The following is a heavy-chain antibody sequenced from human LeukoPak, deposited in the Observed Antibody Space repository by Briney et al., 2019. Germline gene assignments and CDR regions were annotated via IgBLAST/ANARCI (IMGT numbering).Heavy chain of an antibody. Sequence: ASVKVSCKASGYTFTNYAMNWVRQAPGQWLEWMGRIIPILGIANYAQKFQGRVTITADKSTSTAYMELSSLRSEDTAVYYCARDTLGYSGYDSRDWFDPWGQGTLVTVSS. CDR2: IIPILGIA. D-gene: IGHD5-12*01. CDR1: GYTFTNYA. CDR3: ARDTLGYSGYDSRDWFDP. J-gene: IGHJ5*02. V-gene: IGHV1-69*04.